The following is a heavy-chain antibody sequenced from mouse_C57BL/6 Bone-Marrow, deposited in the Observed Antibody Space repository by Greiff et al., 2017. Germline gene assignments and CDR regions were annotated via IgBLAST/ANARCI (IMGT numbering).Heavy chain of an antibody. V-gene: IGHV1-62-2*01. CDR1: GYTFTEYT. D-gene: IGHD3-2*02. Sequence: QVQLQQSGAELVKPGASVKLSCKASGYTFTEYTIHWVKQRSGQGLEWIGWFYPGSGSIKYNEKFKDKATVTADKSSSTVYMELSRLTSEDSAVYFCARHEDKDSSGDWYFDVWGTGTTVTVSS. CDR3: ARHEDKDSSGDWYFDV. CDR2: FYPGSGSI. J-gene: IGHJ1*03.